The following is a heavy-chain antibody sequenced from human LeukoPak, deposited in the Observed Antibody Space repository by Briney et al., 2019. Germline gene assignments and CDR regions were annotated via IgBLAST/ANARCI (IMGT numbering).Heavy chain of an antibody. J-gene: IGHJ3*02. D-gene: IGHD3-22*01. Sequence: GGSLRLSCAASGFTFSNYWMHWVRQAPGKGLVWVSRINSAGNSTSYADSVKGRFTISRDNAKNTLYLQMKSLRDEDTAVYYCAKGPRITMIVPHGAFDIWGQGTMVTVSS. CDR3: AKGPRITMIVPHGAFDI. CDR2: INSAGNST. CDR1: GFTFSNYW. V-gene: IGHV3-74*01.